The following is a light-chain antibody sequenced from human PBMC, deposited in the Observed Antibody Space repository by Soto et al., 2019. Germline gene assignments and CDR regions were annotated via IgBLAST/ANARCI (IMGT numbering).Light chain of an antibody. Sequence: EMVLTQSPGTLSLSPGERATLSCRASQSVSSSYLAWYQQKPGQAPRLLIYGASSRATGTPDRFSGSGSGTDFTLTISRLEPEDFAVYYCQQYGSSPGLTFGGGTKVDIK. CDR2: GAS. V-gene: IGKV3-20*01. CDR3: QQYGSSPGLT. J-gene: IGKJ4*01. CDR1: QSVSSSY.